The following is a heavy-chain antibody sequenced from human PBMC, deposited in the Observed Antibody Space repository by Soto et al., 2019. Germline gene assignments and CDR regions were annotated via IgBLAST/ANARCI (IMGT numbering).Heavy chain of an antibody. CDR3: EKDAVGDYYYYGMDV. CDR2: ISYDGSNK. Sequence: QVQLVESGGGVVQPGRSLRLSCAASGFTFSSYGMHWVRQAPCKGLEWVAVISYDGSNKYYADSVKGRFTISRDNSKNTLYMQMNSLRAEDTAVYYCEKDAVGDYYYYGMDVWGQGTTVTVSS. J-gene: IGHJ6*02. V-gene: IGHV3-30*18. D-gene: IGHD3-16*01. CDR1: GFTFSSYG.